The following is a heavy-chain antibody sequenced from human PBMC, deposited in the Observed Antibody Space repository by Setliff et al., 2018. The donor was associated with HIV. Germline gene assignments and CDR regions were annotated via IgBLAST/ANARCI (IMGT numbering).Heavy chain of an antibody. V-gene: IGHV1-46*01. Sequence: GASVKVSCKASGYTFTSYSLHWVRQAPGQGLEWMGVINPSGGSTAYAENFQGRVTMTRDTSTSTVYMEMRGLRSDDTAVYYCGRNRGNGWYYYDSWGQGTLVT. D-gene: IGHD3-22*01. CDR1: GYTFTSYS. CDR3: GRNRGNGWYYYDS. CDR2: INPSGGST. J-gene: IGHJ4*02.